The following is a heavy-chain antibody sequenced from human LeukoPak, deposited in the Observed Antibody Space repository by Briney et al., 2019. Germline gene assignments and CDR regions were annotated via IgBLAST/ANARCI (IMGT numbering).Heavy chain of an antibody. V-gene: IGHV4-59*08. CDR3: AGSYFYDGNRYFDY. D-gene: IGHD3-22*01. Sequence: SETLSLTCNVSGGSITSYYWNWIRQPPGKGLEWIGYIYYTGSTNSNPSLRGRVTMSLDTSKNQFSLKLSSVTATDTARYYCAGSYFYDGNRYFDYWGQGALVTVSS. CDR2: IYYTGST. CDR1: GGSITSYY. J-gene: IGHJ4*02.